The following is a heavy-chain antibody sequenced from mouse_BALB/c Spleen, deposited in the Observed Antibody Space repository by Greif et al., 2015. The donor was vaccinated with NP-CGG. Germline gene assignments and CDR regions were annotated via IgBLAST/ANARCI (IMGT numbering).Heavy chain of an antibody. J-gene: IGHJ4*01. CDR1: GYTFTSYW. Sequence: LQQPGSELVRPGASVKLSCKASGYTFTSYWMHWVKQRPGQGLEWIGNIYPGSGSTNYDEKFKSKATLTVDTSSSTAYMQLSSLTSEDSAAYYCTRGIGMDYWGQGTSVTVSS. V-gene: IGHV1S22*01. CDR2: IYPGSGST. CDR3: TRGIGMDY.